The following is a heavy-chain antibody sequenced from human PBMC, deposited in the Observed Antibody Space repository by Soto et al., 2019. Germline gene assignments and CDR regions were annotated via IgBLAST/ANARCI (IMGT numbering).Heavy chain of an antibody. V-gene: IGHV3-33*01. CDR2: IWYDGSNK. D-gene: IGHD4-17*01. CDR1: GFTFSSYG. Sequence: QVQLVESGGGVVQPGRSLRLSCAASGFTFSSYGMHWVRQAPGKGLEWVAVIWYDGSNKYYADSVKGRFTISRDNSKNTLYLEMNSLRAEDTAVYYCAREQSYGDYALMPTSWGQGTLVTVSS. J-gene: IGHJ4*02. CDR3: AREQSYGDYALMPTS.